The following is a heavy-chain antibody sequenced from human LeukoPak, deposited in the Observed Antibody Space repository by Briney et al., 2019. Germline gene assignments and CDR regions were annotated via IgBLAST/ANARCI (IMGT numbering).Heavy chain of an antibody. CDR3: AGDNYKISSGYYRY. V-gene: IGHV3-23*01. CDR2: ISGSGGST. D-gene: IGHD3-22*01. Sequence: PGGSLRLSCAASGFTFSSYAMSWVRQAPGKGLEWVSAISGSGGSTYYADSVKGRFTISRDNSKNTLYLQMNSLRAEDTAVYYCAGDNYKISSGYYRYWGQGTLVTVSS. J-gene: IGHJ4*02. CDR1: GFTFSSYA.